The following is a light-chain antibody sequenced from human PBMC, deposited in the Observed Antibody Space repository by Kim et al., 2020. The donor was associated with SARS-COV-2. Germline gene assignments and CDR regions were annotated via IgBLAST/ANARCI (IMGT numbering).Light chain of an antibody. CDR3: QQRNTWPS. V-gene: IGKV3-11*01. Sequence: SLTPGEGAPLSCRASQNIRSYLAWYQQRPGQAPRLLIYDASTRVTGIPARFSGSGSGTDFTLSISSLEPEDFAVYYCQQRNTWPSFGGGTKVDIK. CDR1: QNIRSY. CDR2: DAS. J-gene: IGKJ4*01.